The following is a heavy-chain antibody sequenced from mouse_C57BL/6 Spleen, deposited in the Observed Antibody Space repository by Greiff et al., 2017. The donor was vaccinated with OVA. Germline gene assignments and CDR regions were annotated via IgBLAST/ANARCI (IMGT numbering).Heavy chain of an antibody. Sequence: VQLQQPGAELARPGASVKLSCKASGYTFTSYGISWVKQRPGQGLEWIGEIYPRSGNTYYNEKFKGKATLTADKSSSTAYMELRSLTSEDSAVDFCARRRGYFGYWGQGTTLTVSS. CDR1: GYTFTSYG. CDR3: ARRRGYFGY. V-gene: IGHV1-81*01. CDR2: IYPRSGNT. J-gene: IGHJ2*01.